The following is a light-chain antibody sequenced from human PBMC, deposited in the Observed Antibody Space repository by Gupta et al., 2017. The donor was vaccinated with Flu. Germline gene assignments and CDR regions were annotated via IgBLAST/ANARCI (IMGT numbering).Light chain of an antibody. Sequence: QAVLTQQPSLTVSPGGTVPLTCASSTGAVTNGHYPYWIQQKPGQAPRTLIYDTSRKHSWTPARFSGSLHGGKAALTLSGARSEDEADYYCELSHNGAVVFGGGTKLTVL. CDR3: ELSHNGAVV. CDR1: TGAVTNGHY. J-gene: IGLJ2*01. CDR2: DTS. V-gene: IGLV7-46*01.